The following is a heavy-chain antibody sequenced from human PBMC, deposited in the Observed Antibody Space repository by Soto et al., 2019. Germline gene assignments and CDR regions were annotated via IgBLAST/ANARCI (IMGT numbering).Heavy chain of an antibody. CDR3: ATAGIRFLEWFLAFDI. J-gene: IGHJ3*02. CDR2: FDPEDGET. D-gene: IGHD3-3*01. Sequence: ASVKVSCKVSGYTLTELSMHWVRQAPGKGLEWMGGFDPEDGETIYAQKFQGRVTMTEDTSTDTAYMELSSLRSEDTAVYYCATAGIRFLEWFLAFDIWGQGTMVTVS. V-gene: IGHV1-24*01. CDR1: GYTLTELS.